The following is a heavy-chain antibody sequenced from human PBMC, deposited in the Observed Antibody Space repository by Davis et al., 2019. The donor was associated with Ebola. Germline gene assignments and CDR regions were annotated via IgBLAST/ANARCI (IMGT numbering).Heavy chain of an antibody. Sequence: SCKASGYTLTSYHIHWVRQAPGKGLEYVSAISSNGYSTYYADSVKGRFTISRDNSKNTLYLQMSSLRAEDTAVYYCVKTQFLEWSYGMDVWGQGTTVTVSS. J-gene: IGHJ6*02. CDR3: VKTQFLEWSYGMDV. CDR2: ISSNGYST. V-gene: IGHV3-64D*06. D-gene: IGHD3-3*01. CDR1: GYTLTSYH.